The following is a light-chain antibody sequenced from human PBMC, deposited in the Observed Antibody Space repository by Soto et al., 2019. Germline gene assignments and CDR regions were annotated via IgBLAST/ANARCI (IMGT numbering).Light chain of an antibody. CDR1: QSVNAN. Sequence: EVVMTQSPATLSVSPGERATLSCRASQSVNANSAWYQQKPGQAPRLLIHGASNRATGIPARFSGSGFGTEFILTISSLQSEDFAVYYCQQYNTWLWTFGQGTKVEI. V-gene: IGKV3-15*01. J-gene: IGKJ1*01. CDR3: QQYNTWLWT. CDR2: GAS.